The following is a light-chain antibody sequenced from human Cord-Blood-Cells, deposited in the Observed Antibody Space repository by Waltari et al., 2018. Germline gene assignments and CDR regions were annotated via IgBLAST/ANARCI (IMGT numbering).Light chain of an antibody. CDR3: SSYAGSNNFV. CDR2: EVS. Sequence: QSALTQPPSASGSPGQSVTIPCTGTSSDGGGYHYVSWYQQHPGKAPKLMIYEVSKRPSGVPDRFSGSKSGNTASLTVSGLQAEDEADYYCSSYAGSNNFVFGTGTKVTVL. CDR1: SSDGGGYHY. J-gene: IGLJ1*01. V-gene: IGLV2-8*01.